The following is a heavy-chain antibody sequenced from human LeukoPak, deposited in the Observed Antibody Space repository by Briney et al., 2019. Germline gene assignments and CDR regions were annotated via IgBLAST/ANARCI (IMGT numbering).Heavy chain of an antibody. J-gene: IGHJ4*02. CDR2: VNNDGSST. CDR1: GFSFSSYW. Sequence: GGSLRLSCAASGFSFSSYWMHWVRHAPGKRPVWVSRVNNDGSSTNYPDSVKGRFTISRDSAKNTLYLQMNSLRVEDTGIYYCTRVSSTNDYWGQGTLVTVSS. CDR3: TRVSSTNDY. V-gene: IGHV3-74*01. D-gene: IGHD6-19*01.